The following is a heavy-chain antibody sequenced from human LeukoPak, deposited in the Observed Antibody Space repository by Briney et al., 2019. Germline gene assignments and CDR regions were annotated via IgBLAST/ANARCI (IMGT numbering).Heavy chain of an antibody. Sequence: GRSLRLSCAASGFTFDDYAMHWVRQAPGKGLEWVSGISWRGGSIGYADSVKGRFTISRYNAKNSLYLQMNSLRAEDTALYYCAKGLSTADELTGFFDYWGQGTLVTVSS. J-gene: IGHJ4*02. D-gene: IGHD1-26*01. V-gene: IGHV3-9*01. CDR1: GFTFDDYA. CDR2: ISWRGGSI. CDR3: AKGLSTADELTGFFDY.